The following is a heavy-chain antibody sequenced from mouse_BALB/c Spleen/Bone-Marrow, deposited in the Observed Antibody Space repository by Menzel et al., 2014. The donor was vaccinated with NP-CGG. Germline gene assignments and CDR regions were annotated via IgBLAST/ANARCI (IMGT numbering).Heavy chain of an antibody. V-gene: IGHV1-7*01. Sequence: VQLQQSGAELAKPGASVKMSCKASGYTFTSYWMHWVKQRPGQGLEWIGYINPSTGYTEYNQKFKDKATLTADKSSSTAYMQLSSLTSGDSAVYYCARKVIYYDYAYYAMDYWGQGTSVTVSS. CDR1: GYTFTSYW. J-gene: IGHJ4*01. CDR2: INPSTGYT. CDR3: ARKVIYYDYAYYAMDY. D-gene: IGHD2-4*01.